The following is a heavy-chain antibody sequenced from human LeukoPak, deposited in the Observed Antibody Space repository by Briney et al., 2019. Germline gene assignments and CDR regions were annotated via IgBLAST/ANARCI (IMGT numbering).Heavy chain of an antibody. CDR1: GFTFSSYA. D-gene: IGHD3-10*01. CDR2: ISGSGGST. V-gene: IGHV3-23*01. J-gene: IGHJ4*02. Sequence: GGSLRLPCAASGFTFSSYAMSWVRQAPGKGLEWVSAISGSGGSTYYADSVKGRFTISRDKSKNTLYLQMNSLRAEDTAVYYCAKDHRRYGSGTFDYWGQGTLVTVSS. CDR3: AKDHRRYGSGTFDY.